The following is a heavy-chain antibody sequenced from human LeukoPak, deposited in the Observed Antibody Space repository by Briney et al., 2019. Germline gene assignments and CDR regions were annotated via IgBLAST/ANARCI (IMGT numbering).Heavy chain of an antibody. CDR3: ARDWDLYDSSGYYYWAHWYFDL. CDR2: ISSSSSTI. J-gene: IGHJ2*01. D-gene: IGHD3-22*01. V-gene: IGHV3-48*01. CDR1: GFTFSSYE. Sequence: PGGSLRLSCAASGFTFSSYEMNWVRQAPGKGLEWVSYISSSSSTIYYADSVKGRFTISRDNAKNSLYLQMNSLRAEDTAVYYCARDWDLYDSSGYYYWAHWYFDLWGRGTLVTVSS.